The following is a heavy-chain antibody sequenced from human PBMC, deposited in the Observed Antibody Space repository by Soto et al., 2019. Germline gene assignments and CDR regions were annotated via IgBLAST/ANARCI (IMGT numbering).Heavy chain of an antibody. D-gene: IGHD3-10*01. CDR3: ARGLSAYYYGSGSYYV. CDR1: GGSFSGYY. V-gene: IGHV4-34*01. J-gene: IGHJ6*04. Sequence: TSETLSLTCAVYGGSFSGYYWSWIRQPPGKGLEWIGEINHSGSTNYNPSLKSRVTISVDMSKNQFSLKLSSVTAADTAVYYCARGLSAYYYGSGSYYVWGKGTTVTVSS. CDR2: INHSGST.